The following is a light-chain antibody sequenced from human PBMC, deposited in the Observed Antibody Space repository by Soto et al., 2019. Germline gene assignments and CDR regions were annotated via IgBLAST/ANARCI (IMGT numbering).Light chain of an antibody. V-gene: IGKV3-20*01. CDR3: QHYVTSLTT. CDR1: QSVTSNY. J-gene: IGKJ1*01. Sequence: EIVLAQAPATLSLSPGERATVSCGASQSVTSNYLAWYQQKPGQAPRLLIFGASSRVKGIPDRFIGSGSGTDFTLTISRLEPEDFAVYYCQHYVTSLTTFGQGTKVDIK. CDR2: GAS.